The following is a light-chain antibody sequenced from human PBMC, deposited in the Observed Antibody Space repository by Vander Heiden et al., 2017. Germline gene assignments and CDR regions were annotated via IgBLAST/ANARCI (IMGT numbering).Light chain of an antibody. CDR3: SPFAAGSTVV. CDR2: DIT. J-gene: IGLJ2*01. Sequence: QPALTHPASESGSPGQSITLSCTGTNRYVGGFNPCTWYQVHPGKAHKLITHDITNRPPGFTPRFSASKSGNTASLTISGLQLEDEADYYCSPFAAGSTVVFGGGTRLTV. CDR1: NRYVGGFNP. V-gene: IGLV2-14*01.